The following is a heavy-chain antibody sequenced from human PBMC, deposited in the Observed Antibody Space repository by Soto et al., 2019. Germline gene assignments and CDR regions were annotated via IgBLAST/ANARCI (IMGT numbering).Heavy chain of an antibody. V-gene: IGHV3-23*01. J-gene: IGHJ6*02. Sequence: PGGSLRLSCAASGFTFSSYAMSWVRQAPGKGLEWVSAISGSGGSTYYADSVKGRFTISRDNSKNTLYLQMNSLRAEDTAVYYCAKFDCSSTSCSTYDYYGLDVWGQGTTVTVSS. CDR1: GFTFSSYA. CDR2: ISGSGGST. CDR3: AKFDCSSTSCSTYDYYGLDV. D-gene: IGHD2-2*02.